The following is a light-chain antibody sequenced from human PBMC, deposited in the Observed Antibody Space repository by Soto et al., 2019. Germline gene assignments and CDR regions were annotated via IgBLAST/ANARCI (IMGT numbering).Light chain of an antibody. Sequence: VLTQSPLSLPVTPGEPASISCRSSQSLLHRNGKNYLDWYLQKPGQSPQILIYLASNRSSGVPDRFSGSGSGTDFTLRIRPVQAEDVGGYYCMQGLQRGSFGGCTKVEIK. V-gene: IGKV2-28*01. CDR2: LAS. CDR1: QSLLHRNGKNY. CDR3: MQGLQRGS. J-gene: IGKJ4*01.